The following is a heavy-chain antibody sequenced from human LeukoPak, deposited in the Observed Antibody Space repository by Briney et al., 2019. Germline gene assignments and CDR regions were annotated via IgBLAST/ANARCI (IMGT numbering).Heavy chain of an antibody. Sequence: PSGRSLRLSCAASGFTFSSYGMHWVRQAPGKGLEWVSYISSSSSTIYYADSVKGRFTISRDNAKNSLYLQMNSLRAEDTAVYYCARGYCSSTSCYSRGQLDYWGQGTLVTVSS. J-gene: IGHJ4*02. CDR3: ARGYCSSTSCYSRGQLDY. D-gene: IGHD2-2*01. CDR1: GFTFSSYG. V-gene: IGHV3-48*04. CDR2: ISSSSSTI.